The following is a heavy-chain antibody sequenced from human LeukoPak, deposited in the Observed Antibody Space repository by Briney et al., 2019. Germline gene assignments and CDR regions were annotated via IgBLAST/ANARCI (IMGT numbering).Heavy chain of an antibody. CDR2: IKQDGSDR. CDR3: VRNLAVAGTCFDS. J-gene: IGHJ4*02. CDR1: GFTFRNYW. Sequence: GGSLRLSCAASGFTFRNYWMGLVCQAPGTGLEWVANIKQDGSDRNYVTSVRGRFTISRDNAESSLYLQMNSLRAEDTALYYCVRNLAVAGTCFDSWGQGTLVTVSS. D-gene: IGHD6-19*01. V-gene: IGHV3-7*03.